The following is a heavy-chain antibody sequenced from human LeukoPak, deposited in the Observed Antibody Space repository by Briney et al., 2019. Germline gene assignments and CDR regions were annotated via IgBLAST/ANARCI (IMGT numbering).Heavy chain of an antibody. V-gene: IGHV1-69*04. CDR3: ARDSVTMIVVVTPFDY. CDR1: GGTFSSYA. D-gene: IGHD3-22*01. CDR2: IIPILGIA. Sequence: ASVKVSCKASGGTFSSYAISWVRQAPGQGLEWMGRIIPILGIANYAQKFQGRVTITADKSTSTAYMELSSLRSEDTAVYYCARDSVTMIVVVTPFDYWGQGTLVTVSS. J-gene: IGHJ4*02.